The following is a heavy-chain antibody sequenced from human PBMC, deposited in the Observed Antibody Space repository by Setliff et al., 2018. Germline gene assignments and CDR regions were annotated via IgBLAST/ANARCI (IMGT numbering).Heavy chain of an antibody. CDR3: ARIPRVALDGAPIRFDD. CDR1: GHSIDSDSY. J-gene: IGHJ4*02. D-gene: IGHD2-15*01. CDR2: RYKSGTP. Sequence: SETLSLTCAVSGHSIDSDSYWGWIRQSPGKGLEWIGYRYKSGTPRYNPSLNSRASISIDTSRSQFSLKLTSVTAADSAMYYCARIPRVALDGAPIRFDDWGQGTLVTSPQ. V-gene: IGHV4-38-2*01.